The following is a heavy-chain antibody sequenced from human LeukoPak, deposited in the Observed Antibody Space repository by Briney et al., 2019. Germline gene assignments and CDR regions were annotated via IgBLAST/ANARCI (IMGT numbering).Heavy chain of an antibody. CDR3: AVAVAGRGYFDY. V-gene: IGHV4-59*01. J-gene: IGHJ4*02. D-gene: IGHD6-19*01. CDR1: GGSISAYY. Sequence: SETLSLTCTVSGGSISAYYWSWIRQPPGKGLEWIGYIYYSGSTNYNPSLKSRVTISVDTSKNQFSLKLSSVTAADTAVYYCAVAVAGRGYFDYWGQGTLVTASS. CDR2: IYYSGST.